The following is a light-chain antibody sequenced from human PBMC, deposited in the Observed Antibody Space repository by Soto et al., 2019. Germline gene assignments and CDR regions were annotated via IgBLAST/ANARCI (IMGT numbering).Light chain of an antibody. Sequence: QAVVTQSSSASASLGSSVKLTCTLSSGHSSYIIAWHQQQPGKAPRYLMKLEGSGSYNKGSGVPDRFSGSSSGADRYLTISNLQFEDEADYYCETWDSNTRVAFGGGTKVTVL. J-gene: IGLJ2*01. CDR3: ETWDSNTRVA. V-gene: IGLV4-60*02. CDR2: LEGSGSY. CDR1: SGHSSYI.